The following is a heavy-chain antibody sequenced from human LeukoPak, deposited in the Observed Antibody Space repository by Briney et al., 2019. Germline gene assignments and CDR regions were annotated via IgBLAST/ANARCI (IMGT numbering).Heavy chain of an antibody. CDR1: GDSISSNYC. J-gene: IGHJ4*02. V-gene: IGHV4-4*02. D-gene: IGHD3-22*01. Sequence: PSGTLSLTCAVSGDSISSNYCWRWVRQFPGKRLEWIGEVYRRGSTSYNPSLKSRVVISIDKSKNQYSLNLNSVTAADTAVYYCAGLVGRYSSGLYYYYFDYWGQGTLVTVSS. CDR2: VYRRGST. CDR3: AGLVGRYSSGLYYYYFDY.